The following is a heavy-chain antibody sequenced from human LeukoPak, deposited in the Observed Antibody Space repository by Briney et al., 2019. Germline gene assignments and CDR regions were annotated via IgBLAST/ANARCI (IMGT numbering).Heavy chain of an antibody. Sequence: PGGSLRLSCAASGFTFSSYAMSWVRQAPGKGLEWVSAISGSGGSTYYADSVKGRFTISRDNSKSTLYLQMNSLRAEDTAVYYCARYSSMTQWLVLRVWFDPWGQGTLVTVSS. V-gene: IGHV3-23*01. D-gene: IGHD6-19*01. CDR1: GFTFSSYA. CDR3: ARYSSMTQWLVLRVWFDP. J-gene: IGHJ5*02. CDR2: ISGSGGST.